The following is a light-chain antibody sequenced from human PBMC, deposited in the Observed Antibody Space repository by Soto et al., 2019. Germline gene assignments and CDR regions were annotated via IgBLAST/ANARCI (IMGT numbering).Light chain of an antibody. CDR2: DVS. CDR1: SSDVGGYNY. V-gene: IGLV2-14*01. CDR3: SSYTSSSTLYVV. Sequence: QPASVSGSPGQSITISCTGTSSDVGGYNYVSWYQQHPGKAPKLMIYDVSNRPSGVSNRFSGSKSGNTASLTISGLQAEDEADYYCSSYTSSSTLYVVFGGGTQLTVL. J-gene: IGLJ2*01.